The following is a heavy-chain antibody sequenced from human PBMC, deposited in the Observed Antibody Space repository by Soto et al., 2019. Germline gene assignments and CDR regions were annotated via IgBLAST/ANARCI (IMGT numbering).Heavy chain of an antibody. D-gene: IGHD2-21*02. CDR3: ARSIVVVTALDY. J-gene: IGHJ4*02. Sequence: QVQLVQSGAEEKKPGASVKVSCKASGYTFTSYAMHWVRQAPGQRLEWMGWINAGNGNTKYSQKFQGRVTITRDTSASTAYMELSSMRSEETAVYYCARSIVVVTALDYWGQGNLVTVSS. CDR2: INAGNGNT. V-gene: IGHV1-3*05. CDR1: GYTFTSYA.